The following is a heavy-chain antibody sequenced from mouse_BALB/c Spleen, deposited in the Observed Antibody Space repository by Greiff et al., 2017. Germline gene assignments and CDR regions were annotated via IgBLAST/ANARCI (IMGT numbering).Heavy chain of an antibody. CDR1: GYTFTSYW. J-gene: IGHJ3*01. CDR2: INPSTGYT. V-gene: IGHV1-7*01. D-gene: IGHD2-2*01. Sequence: QVQLQQSGAELAKPGASVKMSCKASGYTFTSYWMHWVKQRPGQGLEWIGYINPSTGYTEYNQKFKDKATLTADKSSSTAYMQLSSLTSEDSAVYYCANGYDAWFAYWGQGTLVTVSA. CDR3: ANGYDAWFAY.